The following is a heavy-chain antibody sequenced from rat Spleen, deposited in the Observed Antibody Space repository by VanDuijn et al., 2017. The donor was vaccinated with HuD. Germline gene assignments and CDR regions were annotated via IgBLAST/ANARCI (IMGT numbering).Heavy chain of an antibody. Sequence: EVQLVESGGGLVQPGNSLKLSCAASGFTFSDYAMAWVRQSPKKGLEWVATITNTGGSTYYPDSVKGRFTISRDNAKSTLYLQMNSLRSEDTATYYCTRDEDSSYLMDAWGQGASVTVSS. CDR2: ITNTGGST. J-gene: IGHJ4*01. CDR3: TRDEDSSYLMDA. V-gene: IGHV5-17*01. CDR1: GFTFSDYA. D-gene: IGHD1-2*01.